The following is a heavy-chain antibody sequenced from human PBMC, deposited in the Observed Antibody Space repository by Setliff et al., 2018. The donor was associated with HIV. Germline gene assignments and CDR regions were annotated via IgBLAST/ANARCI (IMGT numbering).Heavy chain of an antibody. CDR1: GFTFSTYW. CDR2: IQQDGDEI. V-gene: IGHV3-7*01. CDR3: ARDYLYYNMYNGSPVYGMDV. Sequence: GGSLRLSCAASGFTFSTYWMTWVRQAPGQGLEWVANIQQDGDEIYYLDSVKGRFTISRDNAKNSLYLQMVSLRVEDTAVYYCARDYLYYNMYNGSPVYGMDVWGQGTTVTVSS. D-gene: IGHD3-10*01. J-gene: IGHJ6*02.